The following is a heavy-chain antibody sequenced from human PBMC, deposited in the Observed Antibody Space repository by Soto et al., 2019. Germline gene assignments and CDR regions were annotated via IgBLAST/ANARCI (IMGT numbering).Heavy chain of an antibody. V-gene: IGHV1-69*01. CDR1: GGTFSSYA. J-gene: IGHJ6*02. CDR2: IFPIFGTA. D-gene: IGHD2-15*01. CDR3: ATSYCSGGSCASSLYYYYYYGMDV. Sequence: VQLVQSGAEVKKPGSSVKVSCKASGGTFSSYAISWVRQAPGQGLEWMGGIFPIFGTANYAQKFQGRVTITADESTSTAYMELSSLRSEDTAVYYCATSYCSGGSCASSLYYYYYYGMDVWGQGTTVTVSS.